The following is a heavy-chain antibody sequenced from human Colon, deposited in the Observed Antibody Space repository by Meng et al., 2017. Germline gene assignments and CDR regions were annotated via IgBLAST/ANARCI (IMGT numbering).Heavy chain of an antibody. V-gene: IGHV4-4*02. CDR3: ARGTGDIRVGFDY. CDR2: IHHSGRT. J-gene: IGHJ4*02. D-gene: IGHD7-27*01. Sequence: HVQLQESGPGLVKPSGTLSLTCTVSGASIIGLNWLTWVRQTPGKGLEWIGEIHHSGRTNSMPSLKSRVTLSLDKSKNQFSLSMTSVTAADTAVYYCARGTGDIRVGFDYWGQGTLVTVSS. CDR1: GASIIGLNW.